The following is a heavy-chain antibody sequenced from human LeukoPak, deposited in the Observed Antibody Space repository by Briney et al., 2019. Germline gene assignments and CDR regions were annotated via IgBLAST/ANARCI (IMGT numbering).Heavy chain of an antibody. Sequence: GSLRLSCAASGFTFSSYAMSWVRQAPGKGLEWIGEINHSGSTNYNPSLKSRVTISVDTSKNQFSLKLSSVTAADTAVYYCARTPIYYYDSSGTTNAFDIWGQGTMVTVSS. V-gene: IGHV4-34*01. D-gene: IGHD3-22*01. CDR3: ARTPIYYYDSSGTTNAFDI. CDR2: INHSGST. J-gene: IGHJ3*02. CDR1: GFTFSSYA.